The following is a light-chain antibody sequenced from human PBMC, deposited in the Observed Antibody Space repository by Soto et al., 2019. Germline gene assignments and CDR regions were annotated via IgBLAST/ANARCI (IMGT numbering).Light chain of an antibody. V-gene: IGKV3-15*01. J-gene: IGKJ1*01. CDR2: GAS. CDR1: QRVSSD. Sequence: EIVMTQPPATLSVSPGERATLSCRASQRVSSDLAWYQQKPGQAPRLLIYGASTRATGIPARFSGSGSGTEFTLTISSLQSEDLALYYCQQYNNWPWTFGQGTKVDIK. CDR3: QQYNNWPWT.